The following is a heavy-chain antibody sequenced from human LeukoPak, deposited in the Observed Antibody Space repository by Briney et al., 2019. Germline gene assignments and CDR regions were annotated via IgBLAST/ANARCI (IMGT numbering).Heavy chain of an antibody. CDR3: ARGNSSGRTFDP. Sequence: ASVKVSCKASGYTFTSYDINWVRQATGQGLEWMGWMNPNSGNTGYAQKFQGRVTITRNTSISTAYMELSSLRSEDTAVYYCARGNSSGRTFDPWGQGTLVTVSS. CDR2: MNPNSGNT. D-gene: IGHD6-19*01. J-gene: IGHJ5*02. CDR1: GYTFTSYD. V-gene: IGHV1-8*03.